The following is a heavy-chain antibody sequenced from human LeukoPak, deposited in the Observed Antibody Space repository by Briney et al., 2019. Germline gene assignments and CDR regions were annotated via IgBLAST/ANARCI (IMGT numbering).Heavy chain of an antibody. Sequence: PGGSLRLSCAASGFTFSSYAMSWVRQAPGKGLEWVSGISESGASTYCADSVKGRFTISRDNSENTLYLQVNSLTAEDTAVYYCAKASDWGSVSYFDCWGQGTLVTVSS. J-gene: IGHJ4*02. V-gene: IGHV3-23*01. D-gene: IGHD7-27*01. CDR2: ISESGAST. CDR3: AKASDWGSVSYFDC. CDR1: GFTFSSYA.